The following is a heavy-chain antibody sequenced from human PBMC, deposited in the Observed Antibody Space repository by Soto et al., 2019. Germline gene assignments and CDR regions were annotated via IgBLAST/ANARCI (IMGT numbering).Heavy chain of an antibody. J-gene: IGHJ3*02. Sequence: QVQLVESGGGLVKPGGSLRLSCAASRFTFSDYYMSWIRQAPGKGLEWVSYISGSSSYTKYADSVKDRFTISRDNARKSVYLEMSSLGVADTAVYFCARRERLYASSAYYDAFDIWGQGTMVTVSS. CDR2: ISGSSSYT. D-gene: IGHD3-16*01. V-gene: IGHV3-11*06. CDR3: ARRERLYASSAYYDAFDI. CDR1: RFTFSDYY.